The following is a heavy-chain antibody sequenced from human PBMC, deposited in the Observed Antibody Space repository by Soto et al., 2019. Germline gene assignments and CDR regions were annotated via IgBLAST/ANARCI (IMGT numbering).Heavy chain of an antibody. Sequence: HPGGSLRLSCAASGFTFSNYAMNWVRQAPGKGLEWVSVISGRGGSTYYADSVKGRFTISRDNSKNTLYLQMNSLRAEDTALYYCAKDRSPYDYDSSGFYFAVEPFDYWGQGTLVTVSS. CDR2: ISGRGGST. V-gene: IGHV3-23*01. D-gene: IGHD3-22*01. CDR3: AKDRSPYDYDSSGFYFAVEPFDY. J-gene: IGHJ4*02. CDR1: GFTFSNYA.